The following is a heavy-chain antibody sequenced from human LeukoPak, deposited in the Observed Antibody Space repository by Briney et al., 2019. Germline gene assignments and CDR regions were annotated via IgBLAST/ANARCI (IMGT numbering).Heavy chain of an antibody. CDR2: IKQDGSDK. CDR3: ARDGGADCYYDN. D-gene: IGHD2-21*02. CDR1: GFTFSSYW. V-gene: IGHV3-7*03. J-gene: IGHJ4*02. Sequence: QAGGSLRLSCAASGFTFSSYWMSWVRQAPGKGLEWVANIKQDGSDKYYVGSVKGRFTISRDNAKNPLYLQMNSLRAEDTAVYYCARDGGADCYYDNWGLGTLVTVSS.